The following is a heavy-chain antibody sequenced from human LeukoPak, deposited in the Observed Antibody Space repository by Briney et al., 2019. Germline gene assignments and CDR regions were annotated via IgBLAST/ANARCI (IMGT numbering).Heavy chain of an antibody. J-gene: IGHJ3*02. D-gene: IGHD1-1*01. CDR2: ISSRGSAI. V-gene: IGHV3-48*03. Sequence: PGGSLRLSCAASGFTFSNYGMHWVRQAPGKGLEWVSYISSRGSAIYYADSVKGRFTISRDIAKTSLYLQMNSLRAEDTAIYYCARDMEPDAFDIWGQGTMVTVSS. CDR3: ARDMEPDAFDI. CDR1: GFTFSNYG.